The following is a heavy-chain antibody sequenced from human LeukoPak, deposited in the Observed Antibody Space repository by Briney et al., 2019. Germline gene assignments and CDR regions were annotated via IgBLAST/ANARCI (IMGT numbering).Heavy chain of an antibody. J-gene: IGHJ3*01. CDR1: GYSFTSYW. Sequence: GESLKISCKGSGYSFTSYWIGWVRQMPGKGLEWMGVIYPGDSETQYSPSFQGHVTISADKSISTAYLQWSSLQASDTAMYFCAIHSTGLFGLWGQGTMVTVSS. CDR3: AIHSTGLFGL. V-gene: IGHV5-51*01. CDR2: IYPGDSET.